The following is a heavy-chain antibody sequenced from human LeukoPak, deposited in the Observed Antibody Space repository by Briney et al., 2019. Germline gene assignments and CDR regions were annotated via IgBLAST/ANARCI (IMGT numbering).Heavy chain of an antibody. CDR3: ARGYSPSIRTTGNDY. J-gene: IGHJ4*02. D-gene: IGHD1-1*01. Sequence: ASVKVSCKASGYTFTSHDINWVRQATGQGLEWMGWMNPNSGNTGYPQKFQGRVTMTRDTSINTAYTELHSLRSEDTAVYYCARGYSPSIRTTGNDYWGQGTLVTVSS. CDR1: GYTFTSHD. V-gene: IGHV1-8*01. CDR2: MNPNSGNT.